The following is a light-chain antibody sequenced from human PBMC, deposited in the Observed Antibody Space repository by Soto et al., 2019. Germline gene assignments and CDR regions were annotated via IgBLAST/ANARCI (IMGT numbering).Light chain of an antibody. CDR1: SSDVGGYNY. CDR3: CSYSDSSTLVV. J-gene: IGLJ7*01. Sequence: QSVLTQPASVSGSPGQSITISCTGTSSDVGGYNYVSWYQQHPGRAPKLMIYEVSHRPSGVSNRFSGSKSGNTASLTISGLQAEDEGDYYCCSYSDSSTLVVFGGGTQLTVL. CDR2: EVS. V-gene: IGLV2-14*03.